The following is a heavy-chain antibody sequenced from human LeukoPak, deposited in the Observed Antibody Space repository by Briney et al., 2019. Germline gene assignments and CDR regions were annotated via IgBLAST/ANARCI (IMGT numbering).Heavy chain of an antibody. V-gene: IGHV3-33*01. CDR2: IWYDGSNK. CDR1: GFTFSGYG. Sequence: PGGSLRLSCAASGFTFSGYGMHWVRQAPGKGLEWVAVIWYDGSNKYYADSVKGRFTISRDNSKNTLYLQMNSLRAEDTAVYYCARDPQRFTMIVVVTPDYWGQGTLVTVSS. CDR3: ARDPQRFTMIVVVTPDY. D-gene: IGHD3-22*01. J-gene: IGHJ4*02.